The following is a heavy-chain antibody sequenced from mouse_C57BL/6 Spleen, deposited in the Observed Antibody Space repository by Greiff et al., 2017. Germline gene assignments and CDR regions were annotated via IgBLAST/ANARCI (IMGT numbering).Heavy chain of an antibody. Sequence: EVKLLESGGGLVQPKGSLKLSCAASGFSFNTYAMNWVRQAPGKGLEWVARIRSKSNNYATYYADSVKDRFTISRDDSESMLYLQMNNLKTEDTAVYYCVRHSHWDVLDYWGQGTTLTVSS. J-gene: IGHJ2*01. V-gene: IGHV10-1*01. CDR2: IRSKSNNYAT. CDR3: VRHSHWDVLDY. CDR1: GFSFNTYA. D-gene: IGHD4-1*01.